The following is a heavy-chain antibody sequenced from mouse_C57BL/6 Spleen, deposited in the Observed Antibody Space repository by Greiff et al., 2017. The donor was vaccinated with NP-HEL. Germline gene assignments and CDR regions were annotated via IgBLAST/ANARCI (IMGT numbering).Heavy chain of an antibody. D-gene: IGHD1-1*01. CDR3: ARSRSATVVAPY. Sequence: QVQLKQSGAELVKPGASVKISCKASGYAFSSYWMNWVKQRPGKGLEWIGQIYPGDGDTNYNGKFKGKATLTADKSSSTAYMQLSSLTSEDSAVYFCARSRSATVVAPYWGQGTLVTVSA. CDR1: GYAFSSYW. J-gene: IGHJ3*01. V-gene: IGHV1-80*01. CDR2: IYPGDGDT.